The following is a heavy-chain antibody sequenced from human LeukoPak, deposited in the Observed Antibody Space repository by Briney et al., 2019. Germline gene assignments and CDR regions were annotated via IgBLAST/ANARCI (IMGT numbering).Heavy chain of an antibody. Sequence: GGSLRLSCAASGFTFSSYFMNWVRQAPGKGLEWVSAISGSGGSTYYADSVKGRFTISRDNSKNTLYLQMNSLRAEDTAVYYCAKGFGRYNSSGYYYVWGQGTLVTVSS. CDR1: GFTFSSYF. J-gene: IGHJ4*02. CDR2: ISGSGGST. D-gene: IGHD3-22*01. CDR3: AKGFGRYNSSGYYYV. V-gene: IGHV3-23*01.